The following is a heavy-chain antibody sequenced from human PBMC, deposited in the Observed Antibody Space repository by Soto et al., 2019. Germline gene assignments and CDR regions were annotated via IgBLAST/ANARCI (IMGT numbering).Heavy chain of an antibody. J-gene: IGHJ5*02. CDR3: ARAQPFSDSFDP. D-gene: IGHD3-3*02. CDR2: IYSSGTT. V-gene: IGHV4-4*07. CDR1: GGSISGYY. Sequence: SETLSLTCTVSGGSISGYYWTWIRQPAGKGLEWIGRIYSSGTTKYNPSLKSRVTMSLDTSKNQFSLSLSSVTATDTAVYYCARAQPFSDSFDPWGPGTLVTFSS.